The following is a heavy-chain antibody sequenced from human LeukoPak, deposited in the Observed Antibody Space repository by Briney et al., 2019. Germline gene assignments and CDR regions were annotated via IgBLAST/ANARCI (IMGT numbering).Heavy chain of an antibody. CDR1: GFTFSSYA. V-gene: IGHV3-30-3*01. Sequence: GGSLRLSCAASGFTFSSYAMHWVRQAPGKGLEWVAVISYDGSNKYYADSVKGRFTISRDNSKNTLYLQMNSLRAEDTAVYYCASPSGSYYFFFDYWGQGTLVTVSS. CDR2: ISYDGSNK. J-gene: IGHJ4*02. CDR3: ASPSGSYYFFFDY. D-gene: IGHD1-26*01.